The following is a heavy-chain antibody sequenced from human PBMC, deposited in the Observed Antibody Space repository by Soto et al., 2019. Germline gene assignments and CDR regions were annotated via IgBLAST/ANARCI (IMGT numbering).Heavy chain of an antibody. J-gene: IGHJ4*02. V-gene: IGHV3-11*06. CDR2: ISSSSSYT. D-gene: IGHD3-10*01. CDR1: GFTFSDYY. Sequence: PGGSLRLSCAASGFTFSDYYMSWIRQAPGKGLEWVSYISSSSSYTNYADSVKGRFTISRDNAKNSLYLQMNSLRAEDTAVYYCAREQLWFGEAPSDYWGQGTLVTVSS. CDR3: AREQLWFGEAPSDY.